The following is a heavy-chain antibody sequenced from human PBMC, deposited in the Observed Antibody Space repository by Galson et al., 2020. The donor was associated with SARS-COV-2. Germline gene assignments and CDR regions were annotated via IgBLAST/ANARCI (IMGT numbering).Heavy chain of an antibody. V-gene: IGHV3-7*01. CDR1: GFTFSSYW. CDR2: IKQDGSEK. D-gene: IGHD2-15*01. Sequence: GGSLRLSCAASGFTFSSYWMSWVRQAPGKGLEWVANIKQDGSEKYYVDSVKGRFTISSDNAKNSLYLQMNSLRAEDTAVYYCARDLYCSGGSCYSYGRGVGGQVTTVTVSS. J-gene: IGHJ6*02. CDR3: ARDLYCSGGSCYSYGRGV.